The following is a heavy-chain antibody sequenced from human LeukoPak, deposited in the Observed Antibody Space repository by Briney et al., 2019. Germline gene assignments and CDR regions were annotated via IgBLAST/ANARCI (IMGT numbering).Heavy chain of an antibody. J-gene: IGHJ6*03. Sequence: GGSLRLSCAASGFTFSGYWMSWVRQAPGKGLEWVANIKKDGSEKYYVDSVKGRFTISRDNAKTSLYLQMNSLRAEDTAVYYCARTPIYYGSGSSLGPYYYYMDVWGKGTTVTVSS. CDR3: ARTPIYYGSGSSLGPYYYYMDV. D-gene: IGHD3-10*01. CDR2: IKKDGSEK. V-gene: IGHV3-7*01. CDR1: GFTFSGYW.